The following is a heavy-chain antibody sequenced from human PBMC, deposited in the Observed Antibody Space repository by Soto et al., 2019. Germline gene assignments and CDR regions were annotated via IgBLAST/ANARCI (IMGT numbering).Heavy chain of an antibody. CDR3: ARMQGYYYYSGMDV. CDR2: IDWDDDK. J-gene: IGHJ6*02. Sequence: QTRVVTGSSSGCSPNHSGIRVSWIRQPPGKALEWLALIDWDDDKYYSTSLKTRLTISKDTSKNQVVLTMTNMDPVDTATYYCARMQGYYYYSGMDVWGQGTTVTVSS. CDR1: GCSPNHSGIR. V-gene: IGHV2-70*01.